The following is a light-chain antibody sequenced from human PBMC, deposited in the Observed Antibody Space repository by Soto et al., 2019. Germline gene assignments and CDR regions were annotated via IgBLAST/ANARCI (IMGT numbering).Light chain of an antibody. V-gene: IGKV1-9*01. Sequence: DIQLTQSPSFLSASVGDRVTITCRASQGISSYLAWYQQEPGKAPKPLIYAASTLQSGVPSRFSGGGSGTEFTLTISSLQHEDFATYYCQQLKSYPVTFGGGTKVEIK. CDR2: AAS. CDR1: QGISSY. J-gene: IGKJ4*01. CDR3: QQLKSYPVT.